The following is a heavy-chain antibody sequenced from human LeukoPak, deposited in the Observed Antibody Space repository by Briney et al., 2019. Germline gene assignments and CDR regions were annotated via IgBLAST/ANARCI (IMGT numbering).Heavy chain of an antibody. CDR1: GFTFSSYS. CDR2: IKQDGSDK. V-gene: IGHV3-7*04. CDR3: ARSGGGGDYFDY. Sequence: GGSLRLSCAASGFTFSSYSMNWVRQAPGKGLEWVANIKQDGSDKYYVDSVKGRFTISRDNAKNSLYLQMNSLRAEDTALYYCARSGGGGDYFDYWGQGTLVTVSS. D-gene: IGHD3-10*01. J-gene: IGHJ4*02.